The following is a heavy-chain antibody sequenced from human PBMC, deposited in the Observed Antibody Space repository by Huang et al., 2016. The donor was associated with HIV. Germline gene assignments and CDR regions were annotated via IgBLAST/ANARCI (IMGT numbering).Heavy chain of an antibody. J-gene: IGHJ4*02. CDR2: IFPDDSDT. Sequence: VQLVQSGAEVKKPGESLKISCKGSGYSFSSYWIAWVRQMPGKGLECSGIIFPDDSDTTYSPSFEGQVTISADKSIGTAYLQWSSLKASDTAMYYCARRFSSSSGYFDYWGQGSLVTVSS. V-gene: IGHV5-51*01. CDR1: GYSFSSYW. CDR3: ARRFSSSSGYFDY. D-gene: IGHD6-6*01.